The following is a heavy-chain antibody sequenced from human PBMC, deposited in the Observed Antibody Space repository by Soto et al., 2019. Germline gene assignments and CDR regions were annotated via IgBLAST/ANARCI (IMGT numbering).Heavy chain of an antibody. CDR3: ARDRVVVVPAAIFEHYYYGMDV. Sequence: ASVKVSCKASGYTFTSYYMHWVRQAPGQGLEWMGIINPSGGSTSYAQKFQGRVTMTRDTSTSTVYMELSSLRSEDTAVYYCARDRVVVVPAAIFEHYYYGMDVWGQGTTVTV. CDR2: INPSGGST. CDR1: GYTFTSYY. V-gene: IGHV1-46*01. J-gene: IGHJ6*02. D-gene: IGHD2-2*01.